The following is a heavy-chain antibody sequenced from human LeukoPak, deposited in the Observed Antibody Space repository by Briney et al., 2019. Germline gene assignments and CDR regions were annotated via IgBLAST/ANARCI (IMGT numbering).Heavy chain of an antibody. D-gene: IGHD6-6*01. CDR3: ARQQLVRSPYFDY. J-gene: IGHJ4*02. CDR1: GGSISSYY. V-gene: IGHV4-4*09. CDR2: IYTSGST. Sequence: SETLSLTCTVSGGSISSYYWSWIRQPPGKGLEWIGYIYTSGSTNYNPSLKSRVTISVDTSKNQFSLKLSSVTAAGTAVYYCARQQLVRSPYFDYWGQGTLVTVSS.